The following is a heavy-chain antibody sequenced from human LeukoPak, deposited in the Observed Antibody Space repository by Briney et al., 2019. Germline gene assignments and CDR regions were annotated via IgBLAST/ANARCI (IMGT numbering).Heavy chain of an antibody. Sequence: ASVKVSCKASGGTLSSYAISWVRQAPGQGLEWMGWINPNSGGTNYAQKFQGRVTMTRDTSISTAYMELSRLRSDDTAVYYCARDPPYSSSWYYFDYWGQGTLVTVSS. V-gene: IGHV1-2*02. CDR1: GGTLSSYA. J-gene: IGHJ4*02. D-gene: IGHD6-13*01. CDR3: ARDPPYSSSWYYFDY. CDR2: INPNSGGT.